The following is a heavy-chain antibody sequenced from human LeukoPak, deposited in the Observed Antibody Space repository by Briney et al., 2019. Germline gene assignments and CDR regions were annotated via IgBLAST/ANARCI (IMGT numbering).Heavy chain of an antibody. CDR1: GFTFSTYG. V-gene: IGHV3-21*01. D-gene: IGHD6-13*01. Sequence: GGSLRLSCAASGFTFSTYGMNWVRQAPGKGLEWVSSISDSSSYIFYADSVKGRFTISRDNAKNSLYLQMNSLRAEDTAVYYCARGTQYSSSRDWFDPWGQGTLVTVSS. J-gene: IGHJ5*02. CDR3: ARGTQYSSSRDWFDP. CDR2: ISDSSSYI.